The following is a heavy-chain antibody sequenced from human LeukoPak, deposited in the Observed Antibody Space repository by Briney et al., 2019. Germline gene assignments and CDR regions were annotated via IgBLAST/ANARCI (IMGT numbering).Heavy chain of an antibody. D-gene: IGHD3-10*01. CDR3: ARDLGPFYYGSGSPQPTYYGMDV. CDR2: IIPIFGTA. CDR1: GGTFSSYA. J-gene: IGHJ6*02. V-gene: IGHV1-69*01. Sequence: SVKVSCKASGGTFSSYAISWVRQAPGQGLEWMGGIIPIFGTANYAQKFQGRVTITADESTSTAYMELSSLRSEDTAVYYCARDLGPFYYGSGSPQPTYYGMDVWGQGTTVTVSS.